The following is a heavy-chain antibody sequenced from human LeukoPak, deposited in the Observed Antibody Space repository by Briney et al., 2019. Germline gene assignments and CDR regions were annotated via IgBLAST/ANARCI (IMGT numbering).Heavy chain of an antibody. CDR1: GGSISSYY. J-gene: IGHJ5*02. V-gene: IGHV4-59*08. CDR3: ARHGRQNWFDP. Sequence: PSETLSLTCTVSGGSISSYYWSWIRQPPGKGLEWIGYIYYSGSTNYNPSLKSRVTMSLDTSKNQFSLNLRSVTATDTAVYYCARHGRQNWFDPWGQGTLVTVSS. D-gene: IGHD6-25*01. CDR2: IYYSGST.